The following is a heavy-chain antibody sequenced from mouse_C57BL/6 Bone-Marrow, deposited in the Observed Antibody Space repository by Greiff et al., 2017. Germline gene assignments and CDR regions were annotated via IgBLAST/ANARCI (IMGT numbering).Heavy chain of an antibody. CDR3: ARWVYDYDRGNSIDY. CDR1: GYTFTSYW. CDR2: FHPNSGST. D-gene: IGHD2-4*01. J-gene: IGHJ4*01. Sequence: QVQLQQPGAELVKPGASVKLSCKASGYTFTSYWMHWVKQRPGQGLEWIGMFHPNSGSTNYNEKFKSKATLSVDKSSSTAYMQLSCLTSEDSAVYYCARWVYDYDRGNSIDYWCQGTSVTVSS. V-gene: IGHV1-64*01.